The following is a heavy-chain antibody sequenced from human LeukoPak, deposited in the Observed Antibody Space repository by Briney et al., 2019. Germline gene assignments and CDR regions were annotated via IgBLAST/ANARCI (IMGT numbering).Heavy chain of an antibody. CDR3: LRSDDAFDI. CDR2: IRTKANSYAT. D-gene: IGHD5-12*01. V-gene: IGHV3-73*01. J-gene: IGHJ3*02. CDR1: GFTFSGSA. Sequence: GGSLRLSCAASGFTFSGSAMHWVRQASGKGLEWVGRIRTKANSYATAYAASVKGRFTISRDDSKNTAYLQMNSLKTEDTAVYYCLRSDDAFDIWGQGTMVTVSS.